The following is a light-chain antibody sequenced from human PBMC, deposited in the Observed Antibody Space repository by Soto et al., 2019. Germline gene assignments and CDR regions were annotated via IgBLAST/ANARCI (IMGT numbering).Light chain of an antibody. CDR3: QQRSNWPT. CDR1: QSVSSY. Sequence: PGERATLSCRASQSVSSYLAWYQQKPGQAPRLLIYDASNRATGIPARFSGSGSGTDFTLTISSLEPEDFAVYYCQQRSNWPTFGQGTKLEIK. CDR2: DAS. V-gene: IGKV3-11*01. J-gene: IGKJ2*01.